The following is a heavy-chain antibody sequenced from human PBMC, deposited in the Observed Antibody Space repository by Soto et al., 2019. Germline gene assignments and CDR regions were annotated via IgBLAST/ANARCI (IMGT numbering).Heavy chain of an antibody. Sequence: NPSETLSLTCTVSGGSISSYYWSWIRQPPGKGLEWIGYIYYSGSTNYNPSLKSRVTISVDTSKNQFSLKVTSVTAADTAVYYCARLHGYCISSSCHGHYAMDVWGQGTTVTVSS. CDR2: IYYSGST. V-gene: IGHV4-59*08. D-gene: IGHD2-2*01. J-gene: IGHJ6*02. CDR1: GGSISSYY. CDR3: ARLHGYCISSSCHGHYAMDV.